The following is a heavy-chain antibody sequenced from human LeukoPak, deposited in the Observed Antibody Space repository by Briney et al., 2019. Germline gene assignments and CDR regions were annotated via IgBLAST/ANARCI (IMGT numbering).Heavy chain of an antibody. D-gene: IGHD6-19*01. CDR3: ASGVAGMGFDY. CDR1: GGSFSGYY. Sequence: SETLSLTCAVYGGSFSGYYWSWIRQPPGKGLEWIGEINHSGSTNYNPSLKSRVTISVDTSKNQFSLKLSSVTAADTAVYYCASGVAGMGFDYWGQGTLVTVSS. V-gene: IGHV4-34*01. J-gene: IGHJ4*02. CDR2: INHSGST.